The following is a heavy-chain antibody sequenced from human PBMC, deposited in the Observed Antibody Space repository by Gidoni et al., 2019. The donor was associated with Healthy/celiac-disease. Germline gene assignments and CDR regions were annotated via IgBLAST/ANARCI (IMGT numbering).Heavy chain of an antibody. J-gene: IGHJ4*02. Sequence: QVQLQESGPGLVKPSGTLSLTCAVSGGSISSSNWWSWVRQPPGKGLEWIGEIYHSGSTNYNPSLKSRDTISVDKSKNQFSLKLSSVTAADTAVYYCARRYCGGDCHLSPGDYWGQGTLVTVSS. V-gene: IGHV4-4*02. CDR1: GGSISSSNW. CDR3: ARRYCGGDCHLSPGDY. D-gene: IGHD2-21*02. CDR2: IYHSGST.